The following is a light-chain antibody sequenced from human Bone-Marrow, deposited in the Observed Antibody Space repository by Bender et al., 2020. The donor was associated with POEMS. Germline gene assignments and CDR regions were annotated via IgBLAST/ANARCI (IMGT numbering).Light chain of an antibody. CDR1: SSNIGSNY. CDR2: RNS. J-gene: IGLJ3*02. CDR3: SSYASTSTLV. Sequence: QSVLTQPPSVSGAPGQRVTISCSGSSSNIGSNYVYWYQQLPGTAPQLLIYRNSQRPSGVPDRFSGSKSGNTASLTISGIQADDEAHYYCSSYASTSTLVFGGGTKLTVL. V-gene: IGLV1-47*01.